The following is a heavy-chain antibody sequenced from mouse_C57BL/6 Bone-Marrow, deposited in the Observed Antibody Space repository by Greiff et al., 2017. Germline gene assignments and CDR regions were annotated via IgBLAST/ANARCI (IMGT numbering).Heavy chain of an antibody. CDR1: GYSFTGYY. Sequence: EVQLQQSGPELVKPGASVKISCKASGYSFTGYYMNWVKQSPEKSLEWIGEINPSTGGTTYNQKFKAKATLTVDKSSSTAYMQLKSLTSEDSAVYYCARWLSSGFFFDYWGQGTTLTVSS. J-gene: IGHJ2*01. CDR2: INPSTGGT. D-gene: IGHD3-2*02. V-gene: IGHV1-42*01. CDR3: ARWLSSGFFFDY.